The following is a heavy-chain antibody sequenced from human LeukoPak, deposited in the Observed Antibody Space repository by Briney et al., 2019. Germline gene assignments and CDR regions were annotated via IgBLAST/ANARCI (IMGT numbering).Heavy chain of an antibody. CDR3: ASGGYEVLFDY. Sequence: ASVKVSCTASGYTFTSSYLHGGRPPPEQGLEGMGIINPSGGSTSYAQKFQGRVTMTRDTSTSTVYMELSSLRSEDTAVYYCASGGYEVLFDYWGQGTLVTVSS. V-gene: IGHV1-46*01. CDR2: INPSGGST. D-gene: IGHD3-3*01. CDR1: GYTFTSSY. J-gene: IGHJ4*02.